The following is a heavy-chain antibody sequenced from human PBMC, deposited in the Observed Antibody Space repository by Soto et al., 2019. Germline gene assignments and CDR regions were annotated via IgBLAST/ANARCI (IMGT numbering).Heavy chain of an antibody. CDR2: LYSGSST. D-gene: IGHD3-22*01. CDR3: ARRYLSAEFYYDTVGAFDF. CDR1: GFSVSDEY. J-gene: IGHJ3*01. Sequence: EVHLVESGGGLVQPGGSLRLSCVASGFSVSDEYMSWVRQAPGKGLEWVSALYSGSSTYYSDSVKGRFTISRDDSKNTLYLQMKSVRAADTAIYYCARRYLSAEFYYDTVGAFDFWGQGTVVTVSS. V-gene: IGHV3-66*01.